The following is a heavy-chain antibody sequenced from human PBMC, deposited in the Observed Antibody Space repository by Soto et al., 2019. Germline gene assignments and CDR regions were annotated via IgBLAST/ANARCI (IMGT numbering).Heavy chain of an antibody. D-gene: IGHD4-17*01. Sequence: EVQLLESGGGLQQPGGSLRLSCAASGITFSSYAMSWVRQAPGKGLEWVSTISGSGGTLDSADSLKGRFTISRDNSRNTLFLQMNSLRAEDTAVYFCAKSQFNGDFDYYYMDVWGKGTTVTVSS. CDR2: ISGSGGTL. CDR3: AKSQFNGDFDYYYMDV. V-gene: IGHV3-23*01. CDR1: GITFSSYA. J-gene: IGHJ6*03.